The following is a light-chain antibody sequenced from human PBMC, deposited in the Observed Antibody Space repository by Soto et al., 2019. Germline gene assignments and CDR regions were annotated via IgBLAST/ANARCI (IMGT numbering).Light chain of an antibody. CDR1: SSDIGGYDY. Sequence: QSALTQAASVSGSPGQSITISCTGTSSDIGGYDYVSWYQQHPGKAPKLMIYEVSNRPSGVSYRFSGSKSGNTASLTISGLQAEDEADYYCGSFTSSSTLLFGGGTKLTVL. CDR2: EVS. CDR3: GSFTSSSTLL. V-gene: IGLV2-14*01. J-gene: IGLJ3*02.